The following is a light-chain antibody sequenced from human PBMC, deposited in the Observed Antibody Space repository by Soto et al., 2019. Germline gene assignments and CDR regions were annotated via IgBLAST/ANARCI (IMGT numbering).Light chain of an antibody. CDR3: QTWDSSTAV. J-gene: IGLJ2*01. Sequence: SSELTQPPSVSVSPGQTASITCSGDNLGDKYACWYQQKPGQSPVVLIYQDNKRPSGIPERFSGSNSGNTATLTISGTQAMDEADYYCQTWDSSTAVFGGGTKLTVL. V-gene: IGLV3-1*01. CDR1: NLGDKY. CDR2: QDN.